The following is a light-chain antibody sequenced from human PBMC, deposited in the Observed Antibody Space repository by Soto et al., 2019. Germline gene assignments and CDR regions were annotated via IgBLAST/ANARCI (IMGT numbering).Light chain of an antibody. CDR2: ETS. J-gene: IGKJ1*01. CDR3: QQSYSIWWT. V-gene: IGKV3D-20*02. Sequence: EIVLTQSPGTLSLSPGEIATLSCRASQSVNSNYLAWYQQKPGQAPRLLMYETSTRATGIPDRFSGSGSGTNFTLTIDSLQPEDFATYYCQQSYSIWWTFGQGTKVDI. CDR1: QSVNSNY.